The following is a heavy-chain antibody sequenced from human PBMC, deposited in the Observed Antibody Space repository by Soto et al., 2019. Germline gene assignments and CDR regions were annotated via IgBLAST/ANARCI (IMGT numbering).Heavy chain of an antibody. Sequence: SETLSLTCTVSGGSISSGGYYWSWIRQHPGKGLEWIGYIYYSGSTYYNPSLKSRVTISVDTSKNQFSLKLSSVTAADTAVYYCATTRLLAAAGTWNWFDPWGQGTLVTVSS. V-gene: IGHV4-31*03. CDR2: IYYSGST. J-gene: IGHJ5*02. CDR3: ATTRLLAAAGTWNWFDP. D-gene: IGHD6-13*01. CDR1: GGSISSGGYY.